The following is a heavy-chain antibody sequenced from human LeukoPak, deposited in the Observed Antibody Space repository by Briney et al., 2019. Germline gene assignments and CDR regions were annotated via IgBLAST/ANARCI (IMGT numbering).Heavy chain of an antibody. J-gene: IGHJ3*02. Sequence: PSETLSLRCTVSGGSISSSRYWWGWIRQPPGKGLEWIGSIYYGGSTYNNPSLKSRVTISLDTSKNQFSLKVNSVTAADTAVYFCARVDGDYYYALDIWGQGTMVTVSS. V-gene: IGHV4-39*07. CDR1: GGSISSSRYW. CDR2: IYYGGST. CDR3: ARVDGDYYYALDI. D-gene: IGHD3-10*01.